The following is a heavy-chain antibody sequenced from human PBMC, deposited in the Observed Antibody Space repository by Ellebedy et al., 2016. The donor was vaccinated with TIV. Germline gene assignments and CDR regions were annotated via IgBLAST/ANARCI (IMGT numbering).Heavy chain of an antibody. CDR2: INPSSGST. Sequence: ASVKVSCKTSGYTFSSYDTTWVRQATGQGLEWMGIINPSSGSTSYAQKFQGRVTMTRDTSTSTVYMELSSLRSEDTAVYYCARNYGDYVDRLFDYWGQGTLVTVSS. V-gene: IGHV1-46*01. J-gene: IGHJ4*02. CDR1: GYTFSSYD. CDR3: ARNYGDYVDRLFDY. D-gene: IGHD4-17*01.